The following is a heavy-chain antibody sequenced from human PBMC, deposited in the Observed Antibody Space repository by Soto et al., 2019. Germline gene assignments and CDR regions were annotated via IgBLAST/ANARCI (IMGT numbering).Heavy chain of an antibody. CDR3: ARPQGDLDAFDI. D-gene: IGHD2-21*02. J-gene: IGHJ3*02. CDR1: GYTFTSYY. CDR2: INPSGGST. Sequence: ASVKVSCKASGYTFTSYYMHWVRQAPGQGLEWMGIINPSGGSTSYAQKFQGRVTMTRDTSTSTVYMELSSLGSEDTAVYYCARPQGDLDAFDIWGQGTMVTVSS. V-gene: IGHV1-46*01.